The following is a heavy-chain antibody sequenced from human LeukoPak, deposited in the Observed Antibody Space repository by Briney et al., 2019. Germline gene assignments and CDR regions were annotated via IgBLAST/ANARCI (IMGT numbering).Heavy chain of an antibody. CDR2: IYPGDSDT. V-gene: IGHV5-51*01. CDR3: ARRMGNCISGSCQIYYFDY. CDR1: GYRFTSYW. D-gene: IGHD2-15*01. J-gene: IGHJ4*02. Sequence: HGESLKISCKASGYRFTSYWIGWVRQMPGKGLEWMGIIYPGDSDTRYSPSFQGQVTISADKSISTAYLQWSSLKASDTAMYYCARRMGNCISGSCQIYYFDYWGQGTLVTVSS.